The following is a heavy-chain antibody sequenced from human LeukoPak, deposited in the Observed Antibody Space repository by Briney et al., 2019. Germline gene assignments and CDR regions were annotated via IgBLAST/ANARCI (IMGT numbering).Heavy chain of an antibody. Sequence: ASVKVSCKASGYTFTSYGISWVRQAPGQGLEWMGWISAYNGNTNYAQKLQGRVTMTTDTSTSTAYMELRSLRSDDTAVYYCARELGYYGSGSYYNDDNWFDPWGQGTLVTVSS. V-gene: IGHV1-18*01. D-gene: IGHD3-10*01. CDR3: ARELGYYGSGSYYNDDNWFDP. CDR2: ISAYNGNT. CDR1: GYTFTSYG. J-gene: IGHJ5*02.